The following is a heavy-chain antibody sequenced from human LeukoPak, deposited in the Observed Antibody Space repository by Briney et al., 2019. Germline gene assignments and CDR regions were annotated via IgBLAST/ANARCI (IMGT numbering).Heavy chain of an antibody. CDR2: AYYGGSA. CDR3: ARHRDLGAMD. D-gene: IGHD3-10*01. Sequence: SETLSLTCTVSGGYISTYYWSWTRPPPGKGLAWIGYAYYGGSANYNPSLQRRVTISIDTSRNQFSLTLSSVTAADTAVYYCARHRDLGAMDWGQGTLVTVSS. J-gene: IGHJ4*02. CDR1: GGYISTYY. V-gene: IGHV4-59*08.